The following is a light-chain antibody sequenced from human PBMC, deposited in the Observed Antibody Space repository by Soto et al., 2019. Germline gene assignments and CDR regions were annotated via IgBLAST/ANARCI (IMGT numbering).Light chain of an antibody. Sequence: IVMTQSPDTLYVSPGGAATLSCRASHSFRTKLALHQQKAGQAPRLLIYGASTRATGIPDRFSGSGSGTEFTLTISSRHSEDFAVYYCQQYTSWSPVTVGRGTRLEIK. CDR2: GAS. V-gene: IGKV3-15*01. CDR1: HSFRTK. J-gene: IGKJ5*01. CDR3: QQYTSWSPVT.